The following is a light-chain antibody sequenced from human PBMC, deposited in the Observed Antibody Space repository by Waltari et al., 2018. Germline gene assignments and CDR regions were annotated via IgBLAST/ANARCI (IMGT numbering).Light chain of an antibody. CDR2: AAS. V-gene: IGKV1-39*01. CDR1: QTINDY. J-gene: IGKJ4*01. Sequence: DIQMTQSPSSLSASVGDRVTITCRASQTINDYLNWYQQKPGEAPKLLIYAASSLQRGVPSRFSGTGSGTDFTLTISSLQPEDFATYYCQQSYSSRGSFGGGTKVEI. CDR3: QQSYSSRGS.